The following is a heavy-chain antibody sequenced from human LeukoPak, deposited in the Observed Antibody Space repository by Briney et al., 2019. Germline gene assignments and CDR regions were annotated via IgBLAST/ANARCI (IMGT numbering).Heavy chain of an antibody. CDR1: GFTLRSYE. V-gene: IGHV3-48*03. CDR2: ISSTGNTV. D-gene: IGHD2-15*01. CDR3: TKETPQMDV. Sequence: PGGSLRLSCAASGFTLRSYEMNWVRQAPGQGLEWGAYISSTGNTVHYAGSVKGRFTISRDNAKNSLYLQMNRLRAEDTAVYYCTKETPQMDVWGKGTTVIVSS. J-gene: IGHJ6*04.